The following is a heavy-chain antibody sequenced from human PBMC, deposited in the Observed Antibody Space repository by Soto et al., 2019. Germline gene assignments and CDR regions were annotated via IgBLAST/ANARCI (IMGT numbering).Heavy chain of an antibody. D-gene: IGHD3-3*01. Sequence: PGGSLRLSCAASGFTFSSYSMNWVRQAPGKGLEWVSYIISSSITIYYADSVKGRFTISRDNAKNSLYLQMNSLRAEDTAVYYCARGPMEWLKYPFYYYYYMDVWGKGTTVTVSS. J-gene: IGHJ6*03. V-gene: IGHV3-48*01. CDR1: GFTFSSYS. CDR2: IISSSITI. CDR3: ARGPMEWLKYPFYYYYYMDV.